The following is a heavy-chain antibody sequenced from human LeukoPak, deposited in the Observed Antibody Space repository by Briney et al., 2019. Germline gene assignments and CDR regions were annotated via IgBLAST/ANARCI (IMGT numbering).Heavy chain of an antibody. D-gene: IGHD1-26*01. CDR2: ISAYNGNT. J-gene: IGHJ3*02. V-gene: IGHV1-18*01. CDR1: GYTFTSYG. Sequence: ASVKVSCKASGYTFTSYGISWVRQAPGQGLEWMGWISAYNGNTNYAQKLQGRVTMTTDTSTSTAYMELRSLRSDDTAVYYCATAKIYIVGATSDAFDIWGQGTMVTVSS. CDR3: ATAKIYIVGATSDAFDI.